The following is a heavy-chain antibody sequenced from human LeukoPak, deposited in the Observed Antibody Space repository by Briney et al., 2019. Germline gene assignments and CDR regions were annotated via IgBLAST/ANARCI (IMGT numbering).Heavy chain of an antibody. J-gene: IGHJ4*02. D-gene: IGHD6-13*01. CDR2: TNPNSGGT. CDR3: AINSSSWYRFYYYFDY. Sequence: ASVKVSCKASGYTFTGYYMHWVRQAPGQGFEWMGWTNPNSGGTNYAQKFQGRVTMTRDTSISTAYMELSRLRSDDTAVYYCAINSSSWYRFYYYFDYWGQGTLVTVSS. V-gene: IGHV1-2*02. CDR1: GYTFTGYY.